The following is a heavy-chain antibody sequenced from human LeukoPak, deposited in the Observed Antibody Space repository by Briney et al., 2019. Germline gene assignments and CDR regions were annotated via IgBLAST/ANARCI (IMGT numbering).Heavy chain of an antibody. CDR2: INHSGST. J-gene: IGHJ4*02. Sequence: PSETLSLTCAVYGGSFSGYYWSWIRQPPGKGLEWIGEINHSGSTNYNPSLKSRVTISVDTSKNQFSLKLSSVTAADTAVYYCARGRVPYFARRAYYFDYWGQGTLVTVSS. CDR3: ARGRVPYFARRAYYFDY. CDR1: GGSFSGYY. V-gene: IGHV4-34*01. D-gene: IGHD3-9*01.